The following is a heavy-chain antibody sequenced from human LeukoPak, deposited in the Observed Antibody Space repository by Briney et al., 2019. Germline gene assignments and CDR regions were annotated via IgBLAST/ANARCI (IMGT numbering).Heavy chain of an antibody. CDR1: GYTFTSYG. J-gene: IGHJ6*03. D-gene: IGHD3-3*01. V-gene: IGHV1-18*01. CDR3: ARAVTIFGVAPSPYYYYMDV. Sequence: GASVKVSCKASGYTFTSYGISWVRQAPGQGLEWMGWISAYNGNTNYAQKLQGRVTMTTDTSTSTAYMELRSLRSDDTAVYYCARAVTIFGVAPSPYYYYMDVWGKGTTVTVSS. CDR2: ISAYNGNT.